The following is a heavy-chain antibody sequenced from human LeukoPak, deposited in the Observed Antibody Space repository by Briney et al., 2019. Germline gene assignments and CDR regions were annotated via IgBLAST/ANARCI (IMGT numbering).Heavy chain of an antibody. J-gene: IGHJ6*03. D-gene: IGHD3-10*01. CDR1: GYTFTSYY. CDR3: ARAYRLLWFGESFRNYMDV. Sequence: ASVKVSCKASGYTFTSYYMHWVRQAPGQGLEWMGIINPSGGSTSYAQKFQGRVTMTRNTSISTAYMELSSLRSEDTAVYYCARAYRLLWFGESFRNYMDVWGKGTTVTISS. V-gene: IGHV1-46*01. CDR2: INPSGGST.